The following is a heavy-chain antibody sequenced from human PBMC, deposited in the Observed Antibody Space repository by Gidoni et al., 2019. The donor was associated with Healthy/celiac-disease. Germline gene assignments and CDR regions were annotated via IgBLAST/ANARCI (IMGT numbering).Heavy chain of an antibody. J-gene: IGHJ3*02. CDR3: ARAGPSIEAHAFDI. CDR2: IWYDGSNK. D-gene: IGHD6-6*01. Sequence: QVQLVESGGGVVQPGSYLRLSCAPSGFTFSSYGMHWVRQAPGKGLEWVAVIWYDGSNKYYADSVKGRFTISRDNSKNTLYLQMNSLRAEDTAVYYCARAGPSIEAHAFDIWGQGTMVTVSS. CDR1: GFTFSSYG. V-gene: IGHV3-33*01.